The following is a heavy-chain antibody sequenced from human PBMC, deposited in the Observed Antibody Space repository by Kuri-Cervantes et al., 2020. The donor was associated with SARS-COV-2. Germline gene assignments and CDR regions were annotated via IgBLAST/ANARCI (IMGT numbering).Heavy chain of an antibody. D-gene: IGHD3-3*01. J-gene: IGHJ4*02. V-gene: IGHV1-2*02. CDR3: ARGYYGLDY. Sequence: ASVKVSCKASGYTFTGRYIYWVRQAPGQGLEWMGWINPNSGDTKYTQKFQGRVTMARDTSITTAYMELIGLRSDDTVVYYCARGYYGLDYWGQGSLVTVSS. CDR2: INPNSGDT. CDR1: GYTFTGRY.